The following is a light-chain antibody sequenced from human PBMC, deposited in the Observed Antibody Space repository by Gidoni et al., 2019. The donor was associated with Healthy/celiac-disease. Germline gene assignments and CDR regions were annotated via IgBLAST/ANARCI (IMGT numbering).Light chain of an antibody. CDR1: QSVSSY. Sequence: EVVLTQSPATLSLSPGETAPLSCRASQSVSSYSAWYQQKPGQAPRLLIYDASNRATGIPARFSGRGSGTDFTITISSLEPEDFAVYYWQQRSNWPPTFGQGTKLEIK. CDR3: QQRSNWPPT. CDR2: DAS. J-gene: IGKJ2*01. V-gene: IGKV3-11*01.